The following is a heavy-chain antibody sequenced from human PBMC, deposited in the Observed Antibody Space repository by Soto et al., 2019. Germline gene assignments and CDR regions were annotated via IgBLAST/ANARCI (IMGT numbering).Heavy chain of an antibody. Sequence: QVQLVQSGAEVKKPGASVKVSCKASGYTFASYAISWMRQAPGQGLEWMGWISAYNGNTTDAQKLRGRVTMTTDTSTSTASMELRSLRSDDTAVYYCARDPPPPDFWGQGTLVTVSS. V-gene: IGHV1-18*01. J-gene: IGHJ4*02. CDR2: ISAYNGNT. CDR1: GYTFASYA. CDR3: ARDPPPPDF.